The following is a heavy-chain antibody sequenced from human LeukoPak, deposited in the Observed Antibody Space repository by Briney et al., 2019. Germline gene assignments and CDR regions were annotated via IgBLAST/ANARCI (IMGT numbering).Heavy chain of an antibody. CDR1: GGSISSGGYY. D-gene: IGHD3-9*01. J-gene: IGHJ4*02. CDR2: IYHSGSA. V-gene: IGHV4-30-2*01. Sequence: PSQTLSLTCTVSGGSISSGGYYWSWIRQPPGKGLEWIGYIYHSGSAYYNPSLKSRVTISVDRSKNQFSLKLSSVTAADTAVYYCARRHFDWLYFDYWGQGTLVTVSS. CDR3: ARRHFDWLYFDY.